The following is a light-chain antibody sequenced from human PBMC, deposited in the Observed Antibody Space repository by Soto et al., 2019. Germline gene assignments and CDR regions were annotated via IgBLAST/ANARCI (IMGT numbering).Light chain of an antibody. J-gene: IGLJ2*01. CDR3: SSYTSSSTGV. Sequence: QSALTQPASVSGSPGQSITISCTGTSVDVGGYNYVSWYQQHPGKAPKLMIYDVSNRPSGVSNRFSGSKSGNTASLTISGLRAEDEADYYCSSYTSSSTGVFGGGTKLTVL. V-gene: IGLV2-14*01. CDR1: SVDVGGYNY. CDR2: DVS.